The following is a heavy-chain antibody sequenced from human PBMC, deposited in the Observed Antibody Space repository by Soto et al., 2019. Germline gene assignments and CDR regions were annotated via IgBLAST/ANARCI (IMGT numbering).Heavy chain of an antibody. D-gene: IGHD5-18*01. CDR3: ARDLLQLWFQAPINAARYMDV. V-gene: IGHV3-33*01. J-gene: IGHJ6*03. CDR2: IWYDGSNK. Sequence: GSLRLSCAASGFTFSSYGMHWVRQAPGKGLEWVAVIWYDGSNKYYADSVKGRFTISRDNSKNTLYLQMNSLRAEDTAVYYCARDLLQLWFQAPINAARYMDVWGKGTTVTVSS. CDR1: GFTFSSYG.